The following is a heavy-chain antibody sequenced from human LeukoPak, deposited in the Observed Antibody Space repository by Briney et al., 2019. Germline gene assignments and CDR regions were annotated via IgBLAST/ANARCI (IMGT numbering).Heavy chain of an antibody. D-gene: IGHD1-26*01. CDR3: RGGSYVGGYDY. CDR2: IYTSGST. J-gene: IGHJ4*02. Sequence: SETLSLTCTVSGGSISSYYWSWIRQPAGKGLEWIGRIYTSGSTNYNPSLKRRVTMSVDTSKNQLSLKLSSVTAADTAVYYCRGGSYVGGYDYWGQGTLVTVSS. V-gene: IGHV4-4*07. CDR1: GGSISSYY.